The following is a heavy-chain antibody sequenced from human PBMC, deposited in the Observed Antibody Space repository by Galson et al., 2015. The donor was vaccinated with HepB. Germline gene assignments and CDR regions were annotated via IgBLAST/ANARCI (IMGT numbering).Heavy chain of an antibody. D-gene: IGHD2/OR15-2a*01. V-gene: IGHV5-51*03. CDR2: IYPHDSDT. J-gene: IGHJ1*01. Sequence: QSGAEVKKPGESLKISCKGSGYNFSNRRIGWGRHLPGKGLEWMGIIYPHDSDTRYRPSFQGHVTISADTSIRPAYLQWSSLQASDTGIYYCARQSIGPEYSQHWGQGTLVTVSS. CDR1: GYNFSNRR. CDR3: ARQSIGPEYSQH.